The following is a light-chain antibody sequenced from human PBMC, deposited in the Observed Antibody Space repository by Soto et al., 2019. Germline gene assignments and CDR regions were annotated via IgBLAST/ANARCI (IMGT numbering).Light chain of an antibody. CDR2: GAS. V-gene: IGKV3-20*01. CDR1: QIVSSTY. Sequence: EIVLTQSPGTLSLSPVERATLSCMASQIVSSTYLAWFQQKPGQAPRLLIYGASTRATGIPDRFSGSGSGTDFTLTISGLEPEDFALYYCQQYGVSPPNTFGGGTKVDIK. CDR3: QQYGVSPPNT. J-gene: IGKJ4*01.